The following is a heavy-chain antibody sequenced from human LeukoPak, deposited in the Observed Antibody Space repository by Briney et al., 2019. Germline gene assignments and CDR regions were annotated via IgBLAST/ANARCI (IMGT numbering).Heavy chain of an antibody. Sequence: GGSLRLSCAASGLTFSSHWMHWVRQAPGKGLVWVSRITNDGSSTTYVDSVKGRFTISRDNAKNMLYLQVNSLRAEDTAVYYCARGVLESYFDYWGQGTLVTVSS. CDR1: GLTFSSHW. CDR2: ITNDGSST. J-gene: IGHJ4*02. CDR3: ARGVLESYFDY. D-gene: IGHD3-3*01. V-gene: IGHV3-74*01.